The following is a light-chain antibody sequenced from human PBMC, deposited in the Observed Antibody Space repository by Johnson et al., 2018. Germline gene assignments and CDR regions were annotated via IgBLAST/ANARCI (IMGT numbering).Light chain of an antibody. J-gene: IGLJ1*01. V-gene: IGLV1-51*02. CDR2: ENN. CDR3: GTLDSSLSAGNV. Sequence: QSVLTQPPSVSAAPGQKVTISCSGSSSNIGNNYVSWYQQPPGTAPKLLIYENNKRPSGIPDRFSGSKSATSATLGITGLQTGDEADYYCGTLDSSLSAGNVFGTGTKVTVL. CDR1: SSNIGNNY.